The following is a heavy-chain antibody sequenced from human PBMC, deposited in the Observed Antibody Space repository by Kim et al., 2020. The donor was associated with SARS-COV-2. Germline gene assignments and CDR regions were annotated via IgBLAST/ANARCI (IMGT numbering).Heavy chain of an antibody. D-gene: IGHD3-10*01. CDR1: GFTFSSYA. V-gene: IGHV3-64D*09. CDR2: ISSNGGST. J-gene: IGHJ6*02. Sequence: GGSLRLSCSASGFTFSSYAMHWVRQAPGKGLEYVSAISSNGGSTYYADSVKGRFTISRDNSKNTLYLQMSSLRAEDTAVYYCAFSYGSGSYYNFNYYYGMDVWGQGTTVTVSS. CDR3: AFSYGSGSYYNFNYYYGMDV.